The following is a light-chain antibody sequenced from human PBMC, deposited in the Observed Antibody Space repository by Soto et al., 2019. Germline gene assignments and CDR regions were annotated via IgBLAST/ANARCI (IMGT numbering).Light chain of an antibody. Sequence: QSVLTQPPSVSGAPGQRVTNSCTGSSSNIGAGYDVHWYQQLPGTAPKLLIYRNTNRPSGVPDRFSGSKSGTSASLAITGLQAEDEADYYCQSYDSSLSGSVFSGGTKLTVL. J-gene: IGLJ3*02. V-gene: IGLV1-40*01. CDR2: RNT. CDR3: QSYDSSLSGSV. CDR1: SSNIGAGYD.